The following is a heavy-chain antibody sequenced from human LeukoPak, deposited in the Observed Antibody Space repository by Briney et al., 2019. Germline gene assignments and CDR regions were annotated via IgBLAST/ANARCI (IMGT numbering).Heavy chain of an antibody. CDR3: ARALCIWGGDCHYFDY. V-gene: IGHV3-7*01. CDR1: GFTFSSYG. Sequence: GGSLRLSCAASGFTFSSYGMHWVRQAPGKGLEWVANIKEDGSEKYYVDSVKGRFTISRDNAKNSLYLQMNSLRAEDTAVYYCARALCIWGGDCHYFDYWGQGTLVTVSS. CDR2: IKEDGSEK. J-gene: IGHJ4*02. D-gene: IGHD2-21*01.